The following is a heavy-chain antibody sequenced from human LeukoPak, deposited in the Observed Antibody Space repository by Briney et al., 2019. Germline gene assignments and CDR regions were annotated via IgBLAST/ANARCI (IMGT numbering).Heavy chain of an antibody. V-gene: IGHV1-8*01. D-gene: IGHD3-10*01. CDR2: MNPNSGNT. Sequence: ASVKVSCKASGYTFTSYDISWVRQATGQGLEWMGWMNPNSGNTGYAQKFQGRVTMTRNTSISTAYMELSSLRSEDTAVYYCASRTYYYGSGSYLYYYYGMDVWGRGTTVTVSS. CDR3: ASRTYYYGSGSYLYYYYGMDV. CDR1: GYTFTSYD. J-gene: IGHJ6*02.